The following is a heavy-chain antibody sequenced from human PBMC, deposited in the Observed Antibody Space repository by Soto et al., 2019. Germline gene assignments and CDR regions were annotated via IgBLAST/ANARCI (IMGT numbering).Heavy chain of an antibody. J-gene: IGHJ6*02. CDR2: ISYDGSNK. D-gene: IGHD5-18*01. Sequence: SLRLSYAASGFTFSSYAMHWVRQAPGKGLEWVAVISYDGSNKYYADSVKGRFTISRDNSKNTLYLQMNSLRAEDTAVYYCARDYGSYGPYYYYGMDVWGQGTTVTVSS. CDR3: ARDYGSYGPYYYYGMDV. CDR1: GFTFSSYA. V-gene: IGHV3-30-3*01.